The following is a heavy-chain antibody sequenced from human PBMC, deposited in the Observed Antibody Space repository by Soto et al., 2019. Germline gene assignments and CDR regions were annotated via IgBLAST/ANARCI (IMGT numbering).Heavy chain of an antibody. CDR2: IYEGGNT. Sequence: QLQLQESGSGLVKPSQTLSLTCAVSGGSIISDGYSWSWIRQSPGKGLQWIGHIYEGGNTYYTPSLESRVAISTDKSKNQFSLRLSSVTAADTAVYYCVRRSPEDAFDIWGQGTMVTVSP. CDR1: GGSIISDGYS. CDR3: VRRSPEDAFDI. J-gene: IGHJ3*02. V-gene: IGHV4-30-2*06.